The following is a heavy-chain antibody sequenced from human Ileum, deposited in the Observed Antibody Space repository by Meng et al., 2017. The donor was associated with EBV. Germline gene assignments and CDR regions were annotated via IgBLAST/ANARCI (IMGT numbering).Heavy chain of an antibody. Sequence: VQLVESGGGLVKPWGSLRLSCAASGFTFSNAWMTWVRQAPGKGLEWVGRIKSTTDGGTTDYAAPVKGRFTISRDDSKNTLFLQMDSLKTEDTAVYYCEGWRYWGQGTLVTVSS. CDR2: IKSTTDGGTT. D-gene: IGHD2-15*01. CDR3: EGWRY. V-gene: IGHV3-15*01. J-gene: IGHJ4*02. CDR1: GFTFSNAW.